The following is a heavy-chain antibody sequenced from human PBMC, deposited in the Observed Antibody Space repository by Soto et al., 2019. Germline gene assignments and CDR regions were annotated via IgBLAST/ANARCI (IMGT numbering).Heavy chain of an antibody. Sequence: ASVKVSCKASGYTFTGYYMHWVRQAPGLGLEWMGWINPNSGGTNYAQKFQGRVTMTRDTSISTAYMELSRLRSDDTAVYYCARNFMGYCSSTSCYGGDGDYYYYGMDVWGQGTTVTVSS. D-gene: IGHD2-2*01. J-gene: IGHJ6*02. V-gene: IGHV1-2*02. CDR1: GYTFTGYY. CDR3: ARNFMGYCSSTSCYGGDGDYYYYGMDV. CDR2: INPNSGGT.